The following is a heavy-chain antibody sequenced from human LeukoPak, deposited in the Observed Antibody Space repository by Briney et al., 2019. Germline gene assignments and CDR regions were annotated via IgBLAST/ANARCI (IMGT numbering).Heavy chain of an antibody. CDR3: ARCPPFDP. CDR1: GGSISSSSYY. CDR2: IYYSGST. Sequence: PSETLSLTCTVSGGSISSSSYYWGWIRQPPGQGLEWIGSIYYSGSTYYNPSLKSRVTISVDTSKNQFSLKLSSVTAADTAVYYCARCPPFDPWGQGTLVTVSS. J-gene: IGHJ5*02. V-gene: IGHV4-39*01.